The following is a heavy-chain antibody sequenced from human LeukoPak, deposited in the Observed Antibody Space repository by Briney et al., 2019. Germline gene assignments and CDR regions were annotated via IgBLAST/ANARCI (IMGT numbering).Heavy chain of an antibody. J-gene: IGHJ3*02. V-gene: IGHV3-21*01. Sequence: GGSLRLSCAASGFTFSSYSMNWVRQAPGKGLEWVPSISSSSSYIYYADSVKGRFTISRDNAKNSLYLQMNSLRAEDTAVYYCARDIYYDSSGYYGRRSSDAFDIWGQGTMVTVSS. D-gene: IGHD3-22*01. CDR1: GFTFSSYS. CDR2: ISSSSSYI. CDR3: ARDIYYDSSGYYGRRSSDAFDI.